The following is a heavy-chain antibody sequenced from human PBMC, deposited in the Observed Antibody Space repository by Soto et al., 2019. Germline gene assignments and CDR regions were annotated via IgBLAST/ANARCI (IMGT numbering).Heavy chain of an antibody. CDR3: ARESQWSRAFDI. Sequence: EVQLVESGEGLVQPGGSLRLSCAASGFTFSSYAMHWVRQAPGKGLEYVSAISSNGGSTYYADSVKGRFTISRDNSKNTLYLQMGSLRAEDMAVYYCARESQWSRAFDIWGQGTMVTVSS. CDR2: ISSNGGST. D-gene: IGHD2-15*01. V-gene: IGHV3-64*02. CDR1: GFTFSSYA. J-gene: IGHJ3*02.